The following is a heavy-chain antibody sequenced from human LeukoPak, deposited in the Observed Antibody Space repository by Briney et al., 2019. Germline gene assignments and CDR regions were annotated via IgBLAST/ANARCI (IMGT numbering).Heavy chain of an antibody. CDR3: ARESKRDSYYYGSGSDAFDI. CDR2: MNPNSGNT. CDR1: GYTFTSYD. J-gene: IGHJ3*02. V-gene: IGHV1-8*01. D-gene: IGHD3-10*01. Sequence: ASVKVSCKASGYTFTSYDINWVRQATGQGLEWMGWMNPNSGNTGYAQKFQGRVTMTRNTSISTAYMELSSLRSEDTAVYYCARESKRDSYYYGSGSDAFDIWGQGTMVTVSS.